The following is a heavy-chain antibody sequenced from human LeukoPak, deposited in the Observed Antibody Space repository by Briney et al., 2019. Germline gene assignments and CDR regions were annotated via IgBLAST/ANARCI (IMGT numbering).Heavy chain of an antibody. D-gene: IGHD3-16*01. CDR1: GGSFRGYF. CDR2: LNPSGGT. CDR3: ARIAFGGYIVAQDY. V-gene: IGHV4-34*01. J-gene: IGHJ4*02. Sequence: PSETLSLTCAVYGGSFRGYFWSWIRQPPGKGVEWIGELNPSGGTNYNASLKRRITISVDTSKNQFSLNLASVTAADTAVYYCARIAFGGYIVAQDYWGQGTLVIVSS.